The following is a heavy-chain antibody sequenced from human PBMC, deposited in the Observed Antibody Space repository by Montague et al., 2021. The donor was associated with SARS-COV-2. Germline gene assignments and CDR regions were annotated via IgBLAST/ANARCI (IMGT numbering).Heavy chain of an antibody. J-gene: IGHJ6*02. D-gene: IGHD6-13*01. CDR2: IYYSGST. CDR1: GGSISSSSYY. CDR3: ARVGRQQLVRLSGIDV. V-gene: IGHV4-39*07. Sequence: SETLSLTCTVPGGSISSSSYYWGWIRQPPGKGLEWIGSIYYSGSTYYNPSLKSRVTISVDTSKNQFSLKLSSVTAADTAVYYCARVGRQQLVRLSGIDVWGQGTTVTVSS.